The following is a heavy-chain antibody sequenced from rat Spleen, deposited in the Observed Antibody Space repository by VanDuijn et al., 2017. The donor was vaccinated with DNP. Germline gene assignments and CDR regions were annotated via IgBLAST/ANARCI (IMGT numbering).Heavy chain of an antibody. Sequence: EVQVVESGGGLVQPGRSLKLSCAASGFTFGDYNVAWVRQAPKKGLEWVATIIYDGVRTYYRDSVKGRFTIFRDNAKSTLYLQMDSLISEDTATYYCATSPGPNWFAYWGQGTLVTVSS. D-gene: IGHD1-4*01. CDR2: IIYDGVRT. CDR1: GFTFGDYN. V-gene: IGHV5S10*01. J-gene: IGHJ3*01. CDR3: ATSPGPNWFAY.